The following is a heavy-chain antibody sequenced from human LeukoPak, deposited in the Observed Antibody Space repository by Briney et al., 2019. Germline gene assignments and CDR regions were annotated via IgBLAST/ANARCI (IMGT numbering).Heavy chain of an antibody. J-gene: IGHJ4*02. CDR1: GFTFSRFS. CDR2: ISISGSYI. Sequence: KAGGSLRLPFAALGFTFSRFSINWVRPGSGKGLEWVSSISISGSYINYADSVTGRVTITRDKDKNLLYLQMNSRRAEDTAVYYCARPGSPTKSGYHLYWGQGTLVTVSS. V-gene: IGHV3-21*01. D-gene: IGHD3-3*01. CDR3: ARPGSPTKSGYHLY.